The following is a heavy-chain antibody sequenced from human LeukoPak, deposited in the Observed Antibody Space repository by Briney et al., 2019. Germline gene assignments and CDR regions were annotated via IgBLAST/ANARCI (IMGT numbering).Heavy chain of an antibody. J-gene: IGHJ4*02. Sequence: XXXGSTHYADSVKGRFTISRDKTKNTLYLQMNSLRAEDTAVYYCAKSAYYDASGYYREYYFDYWGQGTLVTVSS. CDR2: XXXGST. D-gene: IGHD3-22*01. V-gene: IGHV3-23*01. CDR3: AKSAYYDASGYYREYYFDY.